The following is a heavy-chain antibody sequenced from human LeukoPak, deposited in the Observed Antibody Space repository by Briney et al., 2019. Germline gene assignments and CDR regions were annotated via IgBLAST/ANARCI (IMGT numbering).Heavy chain of an antibody. CDR1: GFTFSSYA. D-gene: IGHD5-12*01. J-gene: IGHJ3*02. V-gene: IGHV3-23*01. Sequence: GGSLRLSCAASGFTFSSYAMSWVRQAPGKGLEWVSAIRASGSSTFYADSVKGRFTISRDNAKNSLYLQMNSLRAEDTAVYYCARCLYSGYGDDAFDIWGQGTMVTVSS. CDR3: ARCLYSGYGDDAFDI. CDR2: IRASGSST.